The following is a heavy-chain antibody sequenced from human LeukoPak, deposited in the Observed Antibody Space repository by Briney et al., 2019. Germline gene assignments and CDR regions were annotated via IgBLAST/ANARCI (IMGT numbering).Heavy chain of an antibody. CDR2: VNPNSGNT. V-gene: IGHV1-8*03. Sequence: ASVKVSCKASGYTFTSYDINWVRQATGQGLEWMGWVNPNSGNTGYAQKFQGRVTITRNTSISTAYMELSSLRSEDTAVYYCARGADDSSSSGLDYWGQGTLVTVSS. CDR3: ARGADDSSSSGLDY. D-gene: IGHD6-6*01. J-gene: IGHJ4*02. CDR1: GYTFTSYD.